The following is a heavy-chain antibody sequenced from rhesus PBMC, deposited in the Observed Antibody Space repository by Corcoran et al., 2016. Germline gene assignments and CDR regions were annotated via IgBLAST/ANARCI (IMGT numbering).Heavy chain of an antibody. CDR2: VEPEDGEA. CDR3: ARSITGTTDY. V-gene: IGHV1-111*02. D-gene: IGHD1-26*01. J-gene: IGHJ4*01. CDR1: GYTFTDYY. Sequence: EVQLVQSGAEVKKPGASVKISCKASGYTFTDYYLHWVRQAPGKGLEWMGRVEPEDGEAIHAQKVQDRVTITADTSTDTAYMELSSLRSEDTAVYYCARSITGTTDYWGQGVLVTVSS.